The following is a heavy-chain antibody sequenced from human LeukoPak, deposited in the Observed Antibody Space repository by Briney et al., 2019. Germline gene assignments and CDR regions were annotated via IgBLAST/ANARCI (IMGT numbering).Heavy chain of an antibody. CDR3: ARGLVVLGATSWAFDI. D-gene: IGHD2-15*01. CDR1: GYTFTNYD. V-gene: IGHV1-8*01. CDR2: XXXNSGNT. J-gene: IGHJ3*02. Sequence: ASVKVSCKASGYTFTNYDINWVRQAPGQGLEWMGXXXXNSGNTGYAQKFQGRVTMTRNTSITTAYMELSSLRSEDTAVYYCARGLVVLGATSWAFDIWGHGAMVTVSS.